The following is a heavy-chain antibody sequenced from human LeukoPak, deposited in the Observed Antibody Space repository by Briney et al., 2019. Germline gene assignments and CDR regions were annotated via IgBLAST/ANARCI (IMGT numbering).Heavy chain of an antibody. D-gene: IGHD3-3*01. CDR2: ISYDGSNK. CDR1: GFPFNKYG. CDR3: ARSRAPRILEWLDP. J-gene: IGHJ5*02. Sequence: PGGSLRLSCAASGFPFNKYGMLWVRQAPGKGLEWVAVISYDGSNKYYADSVKGRFTISRDNSKNTLYLQMNSLRAEDTAVYYCARSRAPRILEWLDPWGQGTLVTVSS. V-gene: IGHV3-30*03.